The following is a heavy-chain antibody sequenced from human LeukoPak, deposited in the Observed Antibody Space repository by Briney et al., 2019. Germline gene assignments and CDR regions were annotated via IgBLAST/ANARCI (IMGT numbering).Heavy chain of an antibody. J-gene: IGHJ4*02. CDR1: DYTFTSYG. CDR3: ARDRDMAVALAFDY. V-gene: IGHV1-18*01. CDR2: ISAHNGNT. Sequence: GASVRVSCKASDYTFTSYGISWVRQAPGQGLEWMGWISAHNGNTNYAQKFQGRVTMTTDTSTSTAYMELRSLRSDDTAVYYCARDRDMAVALAFDYWGQGSLVTVSS. D-gene: IGHD6-19*01.